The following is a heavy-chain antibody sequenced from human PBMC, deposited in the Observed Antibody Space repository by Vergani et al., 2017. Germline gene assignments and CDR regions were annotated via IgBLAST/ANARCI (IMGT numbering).Heavy chain of an antibody. CDR3: ARVDPYDILTGYSLGAFDI. Sequence: QVQLQESGPGLVKPSQTLSLTCTVSGGSISSGSYYWSWTRQPAGKGLEWIGRIYTSGSTNYNPSLKSRVNISVDTSKNQFSLKLSSVTAADTAVYYCARVDPYDILTGYSLGAFDIWGQGTMVTVSS. J-gene: IGHJ3*02. CDR1: GGSISSGSYY. V-gene: IGHV4-61*02. D-gene: IGHD3-9*01. CDR2: IYTSGST.